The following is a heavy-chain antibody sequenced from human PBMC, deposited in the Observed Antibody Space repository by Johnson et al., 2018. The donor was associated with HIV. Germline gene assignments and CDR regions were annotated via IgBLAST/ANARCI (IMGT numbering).Heavy chain of an antibody. Sequence: QVQLVESGGGVVQPGRSLRLSCAASGFTFSSYAMHWVRQAPGKGLEWVAVMSYDGSNKYYADSVKGRFTISRDNSKNTLYLQMNSLRAEDTAVYYCAKDNPGVSHAFDIWGQGTMVTVSS. D-gene: IGHD1-14*01. V-gene: IGHV3-30*04. J-gene: IGHJ3*02. CDR3: AKDNPGVSHAFDI. CDR1: GFTFSSYA. CDR2: MSYDGSNK.